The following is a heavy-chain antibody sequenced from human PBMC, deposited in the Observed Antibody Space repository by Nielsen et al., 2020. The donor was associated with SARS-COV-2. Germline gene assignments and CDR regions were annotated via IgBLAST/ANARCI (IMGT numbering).Heavy chain of an antibody. CDR2: INPSGGST. J-gene: IGHJ4*02. CDR1: GYTFTSYY. D-gene: IGHD3-3*01. Sequence: ASVKVSCKASGYTFTSYYMHWVRQAPGQGLEWMGIINPSGGSTSYAQKFQGRVTMTRGTSTSTVYMELSSLRSEDTAVYYCARDRDPLGITIFGVFDYWGQGTLVTVSS. V-gene: IGHV1-46*01. CDR3: ARDRDPLGITIFGVFDY.